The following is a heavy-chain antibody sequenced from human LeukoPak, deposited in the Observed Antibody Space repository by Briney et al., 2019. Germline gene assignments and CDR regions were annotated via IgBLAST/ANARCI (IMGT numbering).Heavy chain of an antibody. D-gene: IGHD3-3*01. V-gene: IGHV3-23*01. J-gene: IGHJ3*02. Sequence: GGSLRLSCAASGFTFSSYAMSWVRQAPGKGLEWVSAISGSGGSTYYADSVKGRFTISRDNSKNTLYLQMNSLRAEDTAVYYCAKEGKYYDFWSGYYVPDAFDIWGQGTMVTVSS. CDR2: ISGSGGST. CDR3: AKEGKYYDFWSGYYVPDAFDI. CDR1: GFTFSSYA.